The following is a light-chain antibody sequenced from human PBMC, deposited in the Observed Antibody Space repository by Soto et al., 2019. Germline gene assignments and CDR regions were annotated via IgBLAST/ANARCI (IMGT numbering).Light chain of an antibody. J-gene: IGKJ4*01. CDR3: QQYGYSLS. CDR1: QSISSSY. V-gene: IGKV3-20*01. CDR2: GAF. Sequence: EIVLTQSPGTLSLSPGERATISCRASQSISSSYLAWYQQKPGQAPRLLIYGAFSRATGIPDRFSGSWSGTDFTLTIARLEPDDSAVYYCQQYGYSLSFGGGTKLEIK.